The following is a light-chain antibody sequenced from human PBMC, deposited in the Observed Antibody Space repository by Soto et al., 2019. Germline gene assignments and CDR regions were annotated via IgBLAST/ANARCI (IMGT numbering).Light chain of an antibody. J-gene: IGKJ2*01. CDR2: GAS. CDR3: QQFGNSPYT. CDR1: QSVSSSY. Sequence: EIGWTQSPGTLSWSPGERATLSRRASQSVSSSYLAWYQQKPGQTPRLLIYGASSRATGIPDRFSGSGSGTDFTLTISRLEPEDFAVYYCQQFGNSPYTFGQGTKLDIK. V-gene: IGKV3-20*01.